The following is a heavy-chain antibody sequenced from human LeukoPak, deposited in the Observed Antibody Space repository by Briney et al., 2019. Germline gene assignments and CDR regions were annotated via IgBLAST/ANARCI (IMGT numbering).Heavy chain of an antibody. CDR2: TYYRSKLHN. D-gene: IGHD6-19*01. CDR3: AKDSDIAVAGQVDY. J-gene: IGHJ4*02. V-gene: IGHV6-1*01. Sequence: TYYRSKLHNGYAVSVKSRITINPDASKNQFSLQLNSVTPEDTAVYYCAKDSDIAVAGQVDYWGQGTLVTVSS.